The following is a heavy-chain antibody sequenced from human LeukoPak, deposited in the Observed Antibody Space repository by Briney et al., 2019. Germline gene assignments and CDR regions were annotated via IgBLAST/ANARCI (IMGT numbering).Heavy chain of an antibody. CDR3: ARGAPLAAAGSYYYYYYMDV. CDR1: GFTFSSYG. Sequence: PGGSLRLSCAASGFTFSSYGMHWVRQAPGKGLEWVAVIWYDGSNKYYADSVKGRFTISRDNSKNTLYLQMNSLRAEDTAVYYCARGAPLAAAGSYYYYYYMDVWGKGTTVTVSS. J-gene: IGHJ6*03. V-gene: IGHV3-33*01. CDR2: IWYDGSNK. D-gene: IGHD6-13*01.